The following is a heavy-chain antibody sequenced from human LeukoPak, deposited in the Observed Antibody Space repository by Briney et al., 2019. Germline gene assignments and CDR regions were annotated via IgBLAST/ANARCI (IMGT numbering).Heavy chain of an antibody. J-gene: IGHJ4*02. D-gene: IGHD3-10*01. CDR1: GYTFTGYY. Sequence: ASVKVSCKASGYTFTGYYMHWVRQAPGQGLEWMGRIIPILGIANYAQKFQGRVTITADKSTSTAYMELSSLRSEDTAVYYCARDTKDYYGSAYFDYWGQGTLVTASS. CDR2: IIPILGIA. CDR3: ARDTKDYYGSAYFDY. V-gene: IGHV1-69*04.